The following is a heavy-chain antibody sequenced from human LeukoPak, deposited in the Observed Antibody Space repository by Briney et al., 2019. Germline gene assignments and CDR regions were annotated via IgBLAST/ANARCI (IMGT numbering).Heavy chain of an antibody. J-gene: IGHJ4*02. CDR3: VIGYYYHY. CDR2: INHSGST. Sequence: PSETLSLTRAVYGGSFSGYYWSWIRQPPGKGLEWIGEINHSGSTNYNPSLKSRVTISVDTSKNQFSLKLSSVTAADTAVYYCVIGYYYHYWGQGTLVTVSS. CDR1: GGSFSGYY. V-gene: IGHV4-34*01.